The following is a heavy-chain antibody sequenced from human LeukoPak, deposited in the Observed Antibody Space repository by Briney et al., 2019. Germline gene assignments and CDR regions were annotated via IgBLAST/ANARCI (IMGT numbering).Heavy chain of an antibody. CDR3: AREMAV. J-gene: IGHJ4*02. CDR1: GFSFGTYS. Sequence: PGGSLRLSCVASGFSFGTYSMHWARQVPGKGLEWVAVIWYDGSNEDYADSVKGRFTISRDNSKNTLYLQMNSLRAEDTAVYYCAREMAVWGQGAQVTVSS. CDR2: IWYDGSNE. D-gene: IGHD2-8*01. V-gene: IGHV3-33*01.